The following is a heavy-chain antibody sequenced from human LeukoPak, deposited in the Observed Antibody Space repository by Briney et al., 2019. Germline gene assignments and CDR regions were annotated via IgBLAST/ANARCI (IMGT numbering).Heavy chain of an antibody. CDR3: AKDGYYDSNSSTGEQNYYGMDV. V-gene: IGHV3-23*01. Sequence: ETLSLTCTVSGGSFSNYYWSWIRQPPGKGLEWVSAISGSGGSTYYADSVKGRFTISRDNSKNTLYLQMNSLRAEDTAVYYCAKDGYYDSNSSTGEQNYYGMDVWGQGTTVTVSS. CDR1: GGSFSNYY. D-gene: IGHD3-22*01. J-gene: IGHJ6*02. CDR2: ISGSGGST.